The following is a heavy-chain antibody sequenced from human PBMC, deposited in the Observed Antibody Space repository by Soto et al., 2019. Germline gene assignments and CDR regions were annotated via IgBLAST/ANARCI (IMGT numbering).Heavy chain of an antibody. CDR3: AKERNYIWGSYRHPFDY. CDR1: GFTFSSYA. CDR2: ISGSGGST. J-gene: IGHJ4*02. D-gene: IGHD3-16*02. V-gene: IGHV3-23*01. Sequence: GGSLRLSCAASGFTFSSYAMSWVRQAPGKGLEWVSAISGSGGSTYYADSVKGRFTISRDNSKNTLYLQMNSLRAEDTAVYYCAKERNYIWGSYRHPFDYWGQGTLVTVSS.